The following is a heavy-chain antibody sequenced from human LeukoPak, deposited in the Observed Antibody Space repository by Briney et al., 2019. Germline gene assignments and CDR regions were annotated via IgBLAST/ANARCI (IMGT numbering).Heavy chain of an antibody. CDR2: IKQDGSEK. Sequence: GGSLRLSCAASGFTFSSYWMSWVRQAPGKGLEWVANIKQDGSEKYYVDSVKGRFTISRDNAKNSLYLQMNSLRIEDTAVYYCARVRPTTVTTPDYWGQGTLVTVSS. CDR3: ARVRPTTVTTPDY. D-gene: IGHD4-17*01. J-gene: IGHJ4*02. V-gene: IGHV3-7*01. CDR1: GFTFSSYW.